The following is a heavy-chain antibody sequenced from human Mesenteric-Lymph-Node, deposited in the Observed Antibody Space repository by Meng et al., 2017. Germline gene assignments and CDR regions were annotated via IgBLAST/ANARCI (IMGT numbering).Heavy chain of an antibody. CDR3: TRAPWFGDLYDY. CDR1: GDSVSSNSAA. CDR2: TYYRSKWYN. Sequence: QSPSLTRAISGDSVSSNSAAWNWIRQPPSRGLEWLGRTYYRSKWYNDYAVSVKSRITINPDTSKNQFSLQLNSVTPEDTAVYYCTRAPWFGDLYDYWGQGTLVTISS. V-gene: IGHV6-1*01. D-gene: IGHD3-10*01. J-gene: IGHJ4*02.